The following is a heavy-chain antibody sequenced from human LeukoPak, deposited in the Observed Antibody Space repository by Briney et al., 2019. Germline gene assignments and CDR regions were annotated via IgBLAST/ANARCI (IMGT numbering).Heavy chain of an antibody. CDR1: GFTFSSYA. Sequence: GGSLRLSCAASGFTFSSYAMSWVRQAPGKGLEWVSAISGSGGSTYYADSVKGRFTISRDNSKNTLYLQMNSLRAEDTAVYYCAKDMAYDSSGYTKYWGQGTLVTVSS. J-gene: IGHJ4*02. CDR2: ISGSGGST. CDR3: AKDMAYDSSGYTKY. D-gene: IGHD3-22*01. V-gene: IGHV3-23*01.